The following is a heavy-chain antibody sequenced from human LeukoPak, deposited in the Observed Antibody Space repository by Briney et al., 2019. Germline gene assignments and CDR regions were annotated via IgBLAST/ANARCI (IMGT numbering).Heavy chain of an antibody. J-gene: IGHJ6*02. D-gene: IGHD2/OR15-2a*01. V-gene: IGHV3-66*01. CDR2: IYSGGST. Sequence: GGSLRLSCAASGFTVSSNYMSWVRQAPGKGLEWVSVIYSGGSTYYADSVKGRFTISRDNSKNTLYLQMNSLRAEDTAVYYCARDRNIESVRGMDVWGQGTTVTVSS. CDR3: ARDRNIESVRGMDV. CDR1: GFTVSSNY.